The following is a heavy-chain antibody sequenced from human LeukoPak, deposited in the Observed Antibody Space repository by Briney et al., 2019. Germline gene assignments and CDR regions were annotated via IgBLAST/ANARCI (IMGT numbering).Heavy chain of an antibody. Sequence: PSETLSLTCAVSGGSIGSGGYSWSWIRQPPGKGLEWIGYIYHSGSTYYNPSLKSRVTISVDRSKNQFSLKLSSVTAADTAVYYCAREDSGSGSYFDYWGQGTLVTVSS. CDR2: IYHSGST. CDR1: GGSIGSGGYS. V-gene: IGHV4-30-2*01. CDR3: AREDSGSGSYFDY. D-gene: IGHD3-10*01. J-gene: IGHJ4*02.